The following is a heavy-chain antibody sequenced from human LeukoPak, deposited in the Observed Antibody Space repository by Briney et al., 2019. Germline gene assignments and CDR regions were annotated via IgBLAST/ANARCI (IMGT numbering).Heavy chain of an antibody. CDR1: KFTFRDYY. CDR3: ARARSTVTTYFDS. D-gene: IGHD4-17*01. J-gene: IGHJ4*02. Sequence: GSLRLSCEASKFTFRDYYMGWIRQAPGKGLEWIGEINVDGSINYNPSLKSRVTISADTSKSQFSLELTSVIAADTAVFYCARARSTVTTYFDSWGQGTLVIVSS. CDR2: INVDGSI. V-gene: IGHV4-34*01.